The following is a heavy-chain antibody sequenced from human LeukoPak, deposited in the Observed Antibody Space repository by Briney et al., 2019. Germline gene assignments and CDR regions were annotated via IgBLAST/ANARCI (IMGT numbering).Heavy chain of an antibody. J-gene: IGHJ5*02. V-gene: IGHV1-8*01. D-gene: IGHD3-10*01. CDR2: MNPNSGNT. CDR3: ARAEESILWFGGLFTGGWFDP. CDR1: GYTFTSYD. Sequence: GASVKVSCKASGYTFTSYDINWVRQATGQGLEWMGWMNPNSGNTGYAQKFQGRVTMTRNTSISTAYMELSSLRSEDTAVYYCARAEESILWFGGLFTGGWFDPWGQGTLVTVSS.